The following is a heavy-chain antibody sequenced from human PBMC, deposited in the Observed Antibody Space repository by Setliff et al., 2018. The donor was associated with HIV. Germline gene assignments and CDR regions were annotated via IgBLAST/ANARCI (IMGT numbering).Heavy chain of an antibody. CDR3: VTFSSGLGYHDIFDI. J-gene: IGHJ3*02. V-gene: IGHV1-2*02. CDR1: GYTFTTHY. Sequence: PSVKVSCKASGYTFTTHYIHWVRQAPGQGLQWMGWINTESGNTNFAQKFEGRVALTRDTSISTAYMDLRRLRSDDTAVYYCVTFSSGLGYHDIFDIWGQGTGVTDSS. CDR2: INTESGNT. D-gene: IGHD3-22*01.